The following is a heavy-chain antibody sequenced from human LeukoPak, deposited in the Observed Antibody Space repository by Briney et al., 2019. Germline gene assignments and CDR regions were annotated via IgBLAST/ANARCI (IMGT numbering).Heavy chain of an antibody. CDR2: ISSSSSYM. V-gene: IGHV3-21*01. Sequence: GGSLRLSCAASGFTFSGYSMNWVRQAPGKGLEWVSSISSSSSYMYYADSVKGRFTISRDNAKNSLYLQMNSLRAEDTAVYYCARIRSDAFDIWGQGTMVTVSS. CDR1: GFTFSGYS. J-gene: IGHJ3*02. CDR3: ARIRSDAFDI.